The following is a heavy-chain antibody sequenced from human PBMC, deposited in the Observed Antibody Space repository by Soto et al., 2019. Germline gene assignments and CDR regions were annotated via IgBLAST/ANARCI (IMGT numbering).Heavy chain of an antibody. CDR3: ARGGDCSGGSCYSGEFYYYYMDV. D-gene: IGHD2-15*01. CDR1: GFTVSSNY. J-gene: IGHJ6*03. CDR2: IYSGGST. Sequence: GGSLRLSCAASGFTVSSNYMSWVRQAPGKGLEWVSVIYSGGSTYYADSVKGRFTISRDNSKNTLYLQMNSLRAEDTAVYYCARGGDCSGGSCYSGEFYYYYMDVWGKGTTVTVSS. V-gene: IGHV3-66*01.